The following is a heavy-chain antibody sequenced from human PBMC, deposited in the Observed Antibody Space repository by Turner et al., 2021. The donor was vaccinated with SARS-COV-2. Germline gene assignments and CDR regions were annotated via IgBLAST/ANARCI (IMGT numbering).Heavy chain of an antibody. Sequence: EVQLVESGGGLVKPGGHPRPSCSAPGSPFILYRMNWVRQAPGKGLEWVSSISSSSSYIYYADSVKGRFTISRDNAKNSLYLQMNSLRAEDTAVYYCARDHRPVVVPAAKRAGSYYYGMDVWGQGTTVTVSS. J-gene: IGHJ6*02. CDR2: ISSSSSYI. D-gene: IGHD2-2*01. CDR1: GSPFILYR. V-gene: IGHV3-21*01. CDR3: ARDHRPVVVPAAKRAGSYYYGMDV.